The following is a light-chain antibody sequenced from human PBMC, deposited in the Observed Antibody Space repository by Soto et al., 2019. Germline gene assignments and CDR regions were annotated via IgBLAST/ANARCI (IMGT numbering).Light chain of an antibody. CDR3: QQSYSTPPT. V-gene: IGKV1-39*01. CDR2: AAS. J-gene: IGKJ2*01. Sequence: DIQMTQSPSSLSASVGDRVTITCRASQSNSSYLNWYQQKPGKAPNLLIYAASSLQSGVPSRFSGSGSGTDFTLTISSLQPEDFATYYCQQSYSTPPTFGQGTKLEIK. CDR1: QSNSSY.